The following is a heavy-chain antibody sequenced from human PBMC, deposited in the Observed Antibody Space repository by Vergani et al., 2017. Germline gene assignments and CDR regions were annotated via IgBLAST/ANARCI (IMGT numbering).Heavy chain of an antibody. V-gene: IGHV3-9*01. D-gene: IGHD3-22*01. J-gene: IGHJ5*02. CDR3: AKAQYYYDSSGYANWFDP. Sequence: EVQLVESGGGLVQPGRSLRLSCAASGFTFDDYAMHWVRQAPGKGLEWVSGISWNSGRIGYADSVKGRFTISRDNAKNSLYLQMNSLRAEDTALYYCAKAQYYYDSSGYANWFDPWGQGTLVTVSS. CDR1: GFTFDDYA. CDR2: ISWNSGRI.